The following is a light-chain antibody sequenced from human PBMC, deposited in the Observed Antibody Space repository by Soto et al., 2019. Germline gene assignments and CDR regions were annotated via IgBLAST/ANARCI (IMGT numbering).Light chain of an antibody. CDR2: EVN. CDR3: SSYAGSSNV. Sequence: LTQPPSASGSPGQSVAISCTGTSSDVGGYNYVSWYQQHPGKAPKLMIYEVNKRPSGVPDRFSGSKSGNTASLTVSGLQAEDEDDYYCSSYAGSSNVFGTGTKVTVL. V-gene: IGLV2-8*01. CDR1: SSDVGGYNY. J-gene: IGLJ1*01.